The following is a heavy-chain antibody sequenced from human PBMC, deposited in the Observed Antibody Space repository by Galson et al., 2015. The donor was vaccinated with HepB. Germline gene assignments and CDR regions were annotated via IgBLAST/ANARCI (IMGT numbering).Heavy chain of an antibody. Sequence: SVKVSCKASGYTFTAYFMHWVRQAPGQGLEWMGRINPNSGVTRFAQNFQGRVTMTRDTSSSTAYMDLSSLRPDDTAVYYCARDRRACSWYYLQYLNYWGQGTLVTVSS. CDR1: GYTFTAYF. CDR2: INPNSGVT. J-gene: IGHJ4*02. V-gene: IGHV1-2*06. CDR3: ARDRRACSWYYLQYLNY. D-gene: IGHD6-13*01.